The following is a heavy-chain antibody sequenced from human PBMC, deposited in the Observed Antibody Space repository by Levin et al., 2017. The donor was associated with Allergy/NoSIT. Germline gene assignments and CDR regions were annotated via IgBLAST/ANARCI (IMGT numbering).Heavy chain of an antibody. CDR3: ARETYYDILTGYFGGVSRYGMDG. Sequence: GGSLRLSCAASGFTFSSYGMHWVRQAPGKGLEWVAVIWYDGSNKYYADSVKGRFTISRDNSKNTLYLQMNSLRAEDTAVYYCARETYYDILTGYFGGVSRYGMDGWGQGTTVTVSS. CDR2: IWYDGSNK. J-gene: IGHJ6*02. D-gene: IGHD3-9*01. V-gene: IGHV3-33*01. CDR1: GFTFSSYG.